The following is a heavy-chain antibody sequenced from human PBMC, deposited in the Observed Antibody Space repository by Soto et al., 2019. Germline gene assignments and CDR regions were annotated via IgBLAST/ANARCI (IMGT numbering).Heavy chain of an antibody. V-gene: IGHV3-15*01. D-gene: IGHD1-26*01. Sequence: GGSLRLSCAASGFTFSNAWMSWVRQAPGKGLEWVGRIKSKTDGGTTDYAAPVKGRFTISRDDSKNTLYLQMNSLKTEDTAVYYCTTAGSGSCQVCHYWGQGTLVTVSS. CDR2: IKSKTDGGTT. J-gene: IGHJ4*02. CDR3: TTAGSGSCQVCHY. CDR1: GFTFSNAW.